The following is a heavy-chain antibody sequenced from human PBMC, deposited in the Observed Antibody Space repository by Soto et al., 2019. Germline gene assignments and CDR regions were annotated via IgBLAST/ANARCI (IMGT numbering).Heavy chain of an antibody. D-gene: IGHD6-13*01. CDR1: GFTFSSYW. J-gene: IGHJ4*02. V-gene: IGHV3-7*04. CDR3: ARVDGDSSIWYGYYFDY. Sequence: EVQLVESGGGLVQPGGSLRLSCAASGFTFSSYWMSWVRQAPGKGLEWVANIKQDGSEKYYVDSVKGRFTISRDNAKNSLYRQMNSLTAEDTAVYYCARVDGDSSIWYGYYFDYWGQGTLVTVSS. CDR2: IKQDGSEK.